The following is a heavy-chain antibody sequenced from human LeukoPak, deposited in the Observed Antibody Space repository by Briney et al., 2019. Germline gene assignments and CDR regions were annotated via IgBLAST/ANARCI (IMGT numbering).Heavy chain of an antibody. Sequence: SETLSLTCTVSGGSISSYYWSWIRQPPGKGLEWIGYIYYSGSTNYNPSLKSRVTISVDTSKNQFSLKLSSVTAADTAVYYCARVTGGYLVDYWGQGTLVTVSS. CDR2: IYYSGST. V-gene: IGHV4-59*01. J-gene: IGHJ4*02. CDR3: ARVTGGYLVDY. CDR1: GGSISSYY. D-gene: IGHD3-22*01.